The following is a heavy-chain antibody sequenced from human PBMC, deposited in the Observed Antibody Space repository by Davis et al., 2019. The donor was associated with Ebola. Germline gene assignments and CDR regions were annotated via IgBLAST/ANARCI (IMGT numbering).Heavy chain of an antibody. Sequence: PGGSLRLFCAASGFIFSSYVMSWVRQAPGKGLEWVSTLGTSADTYYADSVKSRFTISRDNSKNTLYLQMNGLRVEDTAIYYCARGAYGDYIVKAFDIWGQGTKVTVSS. CDR1: GFIFSSYV. CDR2: LGTSADT. D-gene: IGHD4-17*01. CDR3: ARGAYGDYIVKAFDI. V-gene: IGHV3-23*01. J-gene: IGHJ3*02.